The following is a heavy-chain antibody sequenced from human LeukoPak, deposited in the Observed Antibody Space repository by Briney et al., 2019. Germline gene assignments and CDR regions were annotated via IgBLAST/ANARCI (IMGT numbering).Heavy chain of an antibody. D-gene: IGHD1/OR15-1a*01. V-gene: IGHV3-64*01. J-gene: IGHJ4*02. CDR3: ARGQTTPPDYFDY. CDR2: ISSDGRTT. CDR1: GFTFTSYA. Sequence: GGSLRLSCAASGFTFTSYAIHWFRQAPGKGLEYVSAISSDGRTTFYANSVKGRFIISRDNSKNTVYLQMDSLGVEDMAVYYCARGQTTPPDYFDYWGQGTLVTVSS.